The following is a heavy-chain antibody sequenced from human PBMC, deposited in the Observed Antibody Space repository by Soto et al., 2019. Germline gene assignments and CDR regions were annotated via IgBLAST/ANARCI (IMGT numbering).Heavy chain of an antibody. CDR2: ISGGGDDI. Sequence: EVQLLESGGRLVQPGGSLRLSCAASGFTFGSYAMTWVRQVPGKGLEWVSAISGGGDDIYYADSVKGRFTISRDNSQNPLYREMNSLAAEDTAVYYCAKLPDRTFWAFGSRHPFDPWGQGTLVTVSS. V-gene: IGHV3-23*01. CDR3: AKLPDRTFWAFGSRHPFDP. CDR1: GFTFGSYA. D-gene: IGHD3-10*01. J-gene: IGHJ5*02.